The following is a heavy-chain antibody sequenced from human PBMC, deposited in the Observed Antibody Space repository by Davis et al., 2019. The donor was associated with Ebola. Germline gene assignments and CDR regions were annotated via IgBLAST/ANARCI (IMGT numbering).Heavy chain of an antibody. CDR1: GYAFTNYG. Sequence: ASVKVSCKASGYAFTNYGISWVRQAPGQGLEWMGWVSIYNGNTNYAQRVQDRVTMTTDTSTSTAYMELRSLKSDDTAVYYCARGVHSDGYYPNDYCGQGTLVTVSS. CDR3: ARGVHSDGYYPNDY. CDR2: VSIYNGNT. V-gene: IGHV1-18*01. D-gene: IGHD3-22*01. J-gene: IGHJ4*02.